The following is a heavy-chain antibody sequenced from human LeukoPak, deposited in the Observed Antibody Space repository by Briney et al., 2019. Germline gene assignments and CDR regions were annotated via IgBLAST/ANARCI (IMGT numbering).Heavy chain of an antibody. V-gene: IGHV1-3*03. J-gene: IGHJ5*02. CDR3: ARAGYYTTTVTTILGWFDP. CDR2: INAGNGNT. Sequence: GASVKVSCKASGYTFTSYAMHWVRQAPGQRLEWMGWINAGNGNTKYSQEFQGRVTMTRNTSISTAYMELSSLRSEDTAVYYCARAGYYTTTVTTILGWFDPWGQGTLVTVSS. D-gene: IGHD4-17*01. CDR1: GYTFTSYA.